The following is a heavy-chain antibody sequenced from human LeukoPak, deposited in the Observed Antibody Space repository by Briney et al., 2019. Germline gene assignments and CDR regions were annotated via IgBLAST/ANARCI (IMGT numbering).Heavy chain of an antibody. CDR1: GFTFSSYS. D-gene: IGHD2/OR15-2a*01. CDR2: ISSSSSTI. Sequence: GGSLRLSCAASGFTFSSYSMNWVRQAPGKGLEWVSYISSSSSTIYYADSVKGRFTISRDNAKNSLYLQMNSLRAEDTAVYYCARDTLSSCFDYWGQGTLVTVSS. V-gene: IGHV3-48*01. CDR3: ARDTLSSCFDY. J-gene: IGHJ4*02.